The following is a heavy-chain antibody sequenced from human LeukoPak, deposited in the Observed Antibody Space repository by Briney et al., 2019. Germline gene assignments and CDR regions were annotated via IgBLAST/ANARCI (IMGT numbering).Heavy chain of an antibody. CDR1: GGSFSGYY. CDR2: INHSGST. CDR3: ARGVCSGGSCLDY. D-gene: IGHD2-15*01. V-gene: IGHV4-34*01. Sequence: SETLSLTCAVYGGSFSGYYWSWIRQPPGKGLEWTGEINHSGSTNYNPSLKSRVTISVDTSKNQFSLKLSSVTAADTAVYYCARGVCSGGSCLDYWGQGTLVTVSS. J-gene: IGHJ4*02.